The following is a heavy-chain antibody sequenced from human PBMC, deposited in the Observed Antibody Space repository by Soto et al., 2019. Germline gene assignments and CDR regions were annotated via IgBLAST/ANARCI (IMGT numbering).Heavy chain of an antibody. V-gene: IGHV3-7*03. CDR1: GFTFSTYW. Sequence: GGSLRLSCVGSGFTFSTYWMTWVRRAPGKGLEWVANINQDRTEKHYVDSVKGRFTISRDNAKNSLYLQMNSLGAEDTAVYYCVRLGGTLDYSYYAMDVWGQGTTVTVSS. J-gene: IGHJ6*02. CDR3: VRLGGTLDYSYYAMDV. CDR2: INQDRTEK. D-gene: IGHD3-16*01.